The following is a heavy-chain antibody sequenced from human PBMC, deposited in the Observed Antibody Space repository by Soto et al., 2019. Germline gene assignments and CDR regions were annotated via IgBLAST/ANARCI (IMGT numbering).Heavy chain of an antibody. V-gene: IGHV1-8*01. CDR3: ARGSSTWYGVSFDS. Sequence: QVQLVQSGAEVKKPGASVKVSCKASGYTFTSYDINWVRQAAGQGLEWMGWMNPNSGNTGYAQKFQGRVTMTRYTSITTAYMELTSLRSEDTAVYYCARGSSTWYGVSFDSWGQGTLVTVSS. CDR1: GYTFTSYD. D-gene: IGHD6-13*01. J-gene: IGHJ4*02. CDR2: MNPNSGNT.